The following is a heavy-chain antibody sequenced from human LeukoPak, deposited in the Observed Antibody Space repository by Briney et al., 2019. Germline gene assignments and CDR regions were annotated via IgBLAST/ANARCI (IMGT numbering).Heavy chain of an antibody. D-gene: IGHD4-17*01. CDR3: ARDTTVTSDY. J-gene: IGHJ4*02. CDR1: GFTFSSYS. Sequence: GGSLRLSCAASGFTFSSYSMNWVRQAPGKGLEWVSYISSSSSTIYYADSVKGRFTISRDNAKNSLYLQMNSLRAEDTAVYYYARDTTVTSDYWGQGTLVTVSS. CDR2: ISSSSSTI. V-gene: IGHV3-48*01.